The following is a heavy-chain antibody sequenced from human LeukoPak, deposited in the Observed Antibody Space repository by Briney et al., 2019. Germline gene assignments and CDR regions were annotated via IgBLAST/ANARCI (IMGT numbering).Heavy chain of an antibody. D-gene: IGHD2-2*01. V-gene: IGHV3-33*01. J-gene: IGHJ6*02. CDR1: GFTFSSYG. Sequence: GGSLRLSCAASGFTFSSYGMQWVRQAPGKGLEWVAVIWYDGSNKYYADSVKGRFTISRDNSKNTLYLQMNSLRAEDTAVYYCARDDKGIVVVPAAYYYYGMDVWGQGTTVTVSS. CDR3: ARDDKGIVVVPAAYYYYGMDV. CDR2: IWYDGSNK.